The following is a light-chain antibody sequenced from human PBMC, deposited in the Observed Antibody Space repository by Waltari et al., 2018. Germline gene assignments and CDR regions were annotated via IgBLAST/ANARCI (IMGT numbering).Light chain of an antibody. CDR3: QQTYGSPPT. CDR1: QSISTY. CDR2: ASS. Sequence: DIQMTQSPSSLSASVGDRATITCRASQSISTYLHWYQQKPGKAPKLLVYASSNFQTGVSSRFSGSGSGTDFTLTISSLEPEDFATYYCQQTYGSPPTFGPGTKVDI. J-gene: IGKJ3*01. V-gene: IGKV1-39*01.